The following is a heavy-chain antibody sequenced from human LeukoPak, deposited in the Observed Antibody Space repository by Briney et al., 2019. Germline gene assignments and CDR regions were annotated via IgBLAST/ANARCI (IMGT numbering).Heavy chain of an antibody. CDR3: ARSVDTAMGLMYYFDY. J-gene: IGHJ4*02. Sequence: SQTLSLTCTVSGGSISSGGYYWSWIRQHPGKGLEWIGYIYYSGSTYYNPSLKSRVTISVDTSKNQFSLKLSSVTAADTAVYYRARSVDTAMGLMYYFDYWGQGTLVTVSS. D-gene: IGHD5-18*01. CDR2: IYYSGST. CDR1: GGSISSGGYY. V-gene: IGHV4-31*03.